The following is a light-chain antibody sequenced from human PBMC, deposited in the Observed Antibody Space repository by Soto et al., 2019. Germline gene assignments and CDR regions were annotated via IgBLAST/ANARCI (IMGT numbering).Light chain of an antibody. CDR2: AAS. J-gene: IGKJ1*01. Sequence: DIQMTQSPSSLSASVGDRVTITCRASQSISSYLNWYQQKPGKAPKLLIYAASSLQGGVPSRFSGGGSGTDFTLTISSLQPEDFANYYCQQSYRTPVTFGQGTKVEIK. CDR3: QQSYRTPVT. V-gene: IGKV1-39*01. CDR1: QSISSY.